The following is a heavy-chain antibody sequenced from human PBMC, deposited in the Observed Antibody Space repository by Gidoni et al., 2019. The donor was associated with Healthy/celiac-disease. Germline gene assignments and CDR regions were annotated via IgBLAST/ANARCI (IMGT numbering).Heavy chain of an antibody. CDR3: ARVSYLSNDYGYYPVFDY. CDR2: ISSSRSTI. Sequence: EVQLVASGGGLVQPGGSLRLSCAASGFTFSGYSMNWGRQVPGKGLEWVSYISSSRSTIYYADSVKGRFTISRDNAKNSLYLQMNSLRAEDTAVYYCARVSYLSNDYGYYPVFDYWGQGTLVTVSS. J-gene: IGHJ4*02. D-gene: IGHD4-17*01. CDR1: GFTFSGYS. V-gene: IGHV3-48*04.